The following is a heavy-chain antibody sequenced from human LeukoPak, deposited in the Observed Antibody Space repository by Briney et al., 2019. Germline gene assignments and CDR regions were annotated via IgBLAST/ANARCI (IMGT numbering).Heavy chain of an antibody. V-gene: IGHV1-18*01. J-gene: IGHJ4*02. D-gene: IGHD3-22*01. CDR1: GYTFTSYG. Sequence: ASVKVSCKASGYTFTSYGFSWVRQAPGQGLEWMGWISAYNGNTNYAQKLQGRVTMTTDTSTNTAYMELRSLRSDDTALYYCASVYYDSSDYVYFDYRGQGTLVTVSS. CDR2: ISAYNGNT. CDR3: ASVYYDSSDYVYFDY.